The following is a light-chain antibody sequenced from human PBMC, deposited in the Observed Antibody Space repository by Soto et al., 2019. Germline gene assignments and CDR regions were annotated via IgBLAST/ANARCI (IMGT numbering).Light chain of an antibody. CDR3: QQRRNWPAFT. J-gene: IGKJ3*01. CDR1: QGVSSY. CDR2: DAS. V-gene: IGKV3-11*01. Sequence: EIVLTQSPDTLSLSPGERATLSCRASQGVSSYFGWYQQKPGQAPRLLIYDASNRATGIPARFSDSGSGTDFTLTISSLAPEDLAVNYCQQRRNWPAFTFGPGTKVDIK.